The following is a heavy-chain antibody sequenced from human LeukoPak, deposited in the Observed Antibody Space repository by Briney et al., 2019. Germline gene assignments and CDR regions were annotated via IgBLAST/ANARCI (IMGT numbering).Heavy chain of an antibody. J-gene: IGHJ4*02. CDR1: GFTFSSYW. V-gene: IGHV3-23*01. CDR3: AKAAQGSVSFDF. CDR2: ISGSGATI. Sequence: GGSLRLSCAASGFTFSSYWMHWVRQAPGKGLVWVSAISGSGATIYYADSVKGRFTISRDNSRDMVYLQMNSLRVEDTAIYYCAKAAQGSVSFDFWGQGTLVTVSS. D-gene: IGHD1-26*01.